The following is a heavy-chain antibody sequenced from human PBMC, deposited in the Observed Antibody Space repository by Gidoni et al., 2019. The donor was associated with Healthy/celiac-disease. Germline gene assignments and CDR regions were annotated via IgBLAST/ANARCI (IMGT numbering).Heavy chain of an antibody. D-gene: IGHD6-19*01. CDR3: ARTAVAGGGPYYFDY. V-gene: IGHV4-59*08. CDR2: IYYSGSP. Sequence: QVQLQESGPGLVKPSETLSLTCTVSGGSISSYYWSWIRQPPGKGLEWIGNIYYSGSPNYNPSLKSRVPISVDTSKNQFSLKLSSVTAADTAVYYCARTAVAGGGPYYFDYWGQGTLVTVSS. CDR1: GGSISSYY. J-gene: IGHJ4*02.